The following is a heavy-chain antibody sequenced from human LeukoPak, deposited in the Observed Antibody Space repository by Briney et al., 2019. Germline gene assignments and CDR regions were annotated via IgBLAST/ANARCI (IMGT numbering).Heavy chain of an antibody. CDR1: GGSIYRYY. D-gene: IGHD1-26*01. V-gene: IGHV4-59*01. J-gene: IGHJ4*02. CDR2: SGNT. Sequence: SETLSLTCTVSGGSIYRYYWSWIRQPPGKGLEGIGYSGNTIYNPSLKSRVTLSVDTSKNQFSQNLSSVTPADSAVYYCARVSSGSYLYFYYWGQGTLVTVSS. CDR3: ARVSSGSYLYFYY.